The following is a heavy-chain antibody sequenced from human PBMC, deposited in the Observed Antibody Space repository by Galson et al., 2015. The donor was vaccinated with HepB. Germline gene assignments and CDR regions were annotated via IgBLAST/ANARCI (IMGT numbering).Heavy chain of an antibody. CDR1: GYTFASYG. Sequence: QSGAEVKKPGASVKVSCKASGYTFASYGISWVRQAPGQGLEWMGWISAYNGNTNYAQKLQGRVTMTTDTSTSTAYMELRSLRSDDTAVYYCARDWMRERKQYYQLLPRQNWFDPWGQGTLVTVSS. CDR3: ARDWMRERKQYYQLLPRQNWFDP. D-gene: IGHD2-2*01. CDR2: ISAYNGNT. J-gene: IGHJ5*02. V-gene: IGHV1-18*01.